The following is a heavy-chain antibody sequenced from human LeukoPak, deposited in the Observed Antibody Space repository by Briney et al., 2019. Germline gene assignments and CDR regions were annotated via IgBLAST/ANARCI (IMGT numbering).Heavy chain of an antibody. CDR2: ISGSGGST. CDR3: AKDQDGGYAPIDY. CDR1: GFTFSGYA. Sequence: GSLRLSCAASGFTFSGYAMSWVRQAPGKGLEWVSAISGSGGSTYYADSVKGRFTISRDNSKNTLYLQMNSLRAEDTAVYYCAKDQDGGYAPIDYWGQGTLVTVSS. D-gene: IGHD5-12*01. V-gene: IGHV3-23*01. J-gene: IGHJ4*02.